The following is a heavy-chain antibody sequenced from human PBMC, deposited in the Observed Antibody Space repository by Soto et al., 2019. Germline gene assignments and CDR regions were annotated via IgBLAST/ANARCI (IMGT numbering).Heavy chain of an antibody. J-gene: IGHJ4*02. Sequence: GGSLRLSCAASGFTFSSYAMSWVRQAPGKGLEWVSGISGSGGSTYYADSVKGRFTISRDNSKNTLYLQMNSLRAEDTAVFYCAKASSTSWRYYFDYWGQGTLVTVSS. CDR3: AKASSTSWRYYFDY. CDR1: GFTFSSYA. CDR2: ISGSGGST. V-gene: IGHV3-23*01. D-gene: IGHD2-2*01.